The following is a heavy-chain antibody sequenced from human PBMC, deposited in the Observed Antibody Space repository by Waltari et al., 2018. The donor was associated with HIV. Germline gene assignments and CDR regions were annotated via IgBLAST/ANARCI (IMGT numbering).Heavy chain of an antibody. CDR1: GYSFATYW. CDR2: IYPGDSDT. CDR3: TKGMYANQDYFDN. J-gene: IGHJ4*02. D-gene: IGHD2-8*01. V-gene: IGHV5-51*03. Sequence: EVQLVQSGAEVKKPGESLKISGKGSGYSFATYWIGWVRQMPGKGLEWMGIIYPGDSDTRYSPSFQGQVTISADKSIRTAYLQWSSLKASDTAMYYCTKGMYANQDYFDNWGQGTLVTVSS.